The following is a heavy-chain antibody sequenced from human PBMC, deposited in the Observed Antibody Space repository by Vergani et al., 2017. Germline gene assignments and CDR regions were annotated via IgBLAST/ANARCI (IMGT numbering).Heavy chain of an antibody. Sequence: QVQLVQPGVEVKKPGASVKVSCKTSGYTFISYGISWVRQAPGQGLEWMGWISVNNGNTNYAQKFQGRVTMTTDTSTSTAYMEVGSLRSDDPAVYYCARSDYGDKAGEYFQHWGQGTLVTVSS. CDR3: ARSDYGDKAGEYFQH. J-gene: IGHJ1*01. CDR2: ISVNNGNT. V-gene: IGHV1-18*01. D-gene: IGHD4-17*01. CDR1: GYTFISYG.